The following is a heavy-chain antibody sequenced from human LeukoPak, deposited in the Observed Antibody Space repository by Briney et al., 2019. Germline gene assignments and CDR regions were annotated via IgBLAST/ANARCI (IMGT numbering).Heavy chain of an antibody. Sequence: GGSLRLSCAASGFTFSSYAMHWVRQAPGEGLEYVSAISGGGGTTYYPNSVKGRFTISRDNSKNTLYLQMDSLRPEDMAVYYCARGGIKGPHDAYDIWGQGTVLTVSS. CDR3: ARGGIKGPHDAYDI. V-gene: IGHV3-64*01. D-gene: IGHD3-10*01. CDR1: GFTFSSYA. CDR2: ISGGGGTT. J-gene: IGHJ3*02.